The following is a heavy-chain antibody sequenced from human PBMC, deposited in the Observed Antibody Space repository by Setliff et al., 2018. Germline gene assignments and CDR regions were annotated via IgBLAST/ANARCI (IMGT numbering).Heavy chain of an antibody. J-gene: IGHJ4*02. Sequence: SETLSLTCSVSDVSISDTTYYWAWVRQPPGKGLEWIGTVSFFGASYSNPSLKSRLTISLDKSGNRFSLNLTSVTAADTALYYCARDPGFRSGTWCLGDWGQGIQVTVSS. CDR2: VSFFGAS. V-gene: IGHV4-39*07. D-gene: IGHD2-8*01. CDR3: ARDPGFRSGTWCLGD. CDR1: DVSISDTTYY.